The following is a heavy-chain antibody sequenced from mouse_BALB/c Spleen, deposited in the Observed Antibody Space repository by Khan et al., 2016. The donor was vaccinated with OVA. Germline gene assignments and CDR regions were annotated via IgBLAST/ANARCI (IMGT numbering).Heavy chain of an antibody. CDR3: ARNYRSAVYFDY. J-gene: IGHJ2*01. CDR2: IYPYNDDT. CDR1: GYTFTSYV. D-gene: IGHD2-14*01. Sequence: EVQLQESGPELVKPGASVKMSCKASGYTFTSYVMHWVKQKPGQGLEWIGYIYPYNDDTKYNEKFKGKATLTSDKSSSTAYMELNSLTSEDSAVYFWARNYRSAVYFDYWGQGTTLTVSS. V-gene: IGHV1S136*01.